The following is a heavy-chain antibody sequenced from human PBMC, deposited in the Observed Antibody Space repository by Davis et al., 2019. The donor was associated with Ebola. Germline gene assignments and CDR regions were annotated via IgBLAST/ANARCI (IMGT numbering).Heavy chain of an antibody. CDR1: GYTFTSYG. D-gene: IGHD4-23*01. Sequence: ASVKVSCKPSGYTFTSYGLHWVRQAPGQRPEWVGWINAGNGDAKSSQQFQGRVTITRDTSANTTYMELTSLRSEDTAVYYCARNFARVVATPPFRYGMDVWGQGTTVTVSS. CDR2: INAGNGDA. CDR3: ARNFARVVATPPFRYGMDV. J-gene: IGHJ6*02. V-gene: IGHV1-3*01.